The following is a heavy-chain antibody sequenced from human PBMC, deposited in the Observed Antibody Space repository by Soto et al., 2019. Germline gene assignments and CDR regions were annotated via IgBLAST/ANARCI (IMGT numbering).Heavy chain of an antibody. V-gene: IGHV1-3*01. Sequence: ASVKVSCKASGYTFTNYAMHWVRQAPGQRLEWMGWINAGNGNTKYSQKFQGRVTITRDTSASTAYMELSSLRSDDTAVYYCARDDLTGYYFAFDIWGQGTMVTVSS. J-gene: IGHJ3*02. CDR1: GYTFTNYA. D-gene: IGHD3-9*01. CDR3: ARDDLTGYYFAFDI. CDR2: INAGNGNT.